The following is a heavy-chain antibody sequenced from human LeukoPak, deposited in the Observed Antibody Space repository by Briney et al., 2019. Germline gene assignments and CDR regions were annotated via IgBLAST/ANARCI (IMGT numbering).Heavy chain of an antibody. CDR1: GFTFSSSA. J-gene: IGHJ5*02. Sequence: GGSLRLSCAASGFTFSSSAMSWVRQAPGKGLEWVSAISGSGGSTYYADSVKGRFTISRDNSKNTLYLQMNSLRAEDTAVYYCAKDDAWYYYDSSGYYPPSNWFDPWGQGTLVTVSS. D-gene: IGHD3-22*01. CDR2: ISGSGGST. CDR3: AKDDAWYYYDSSGYYPPSNWFDP. V-gene: IGHV3-23*01.